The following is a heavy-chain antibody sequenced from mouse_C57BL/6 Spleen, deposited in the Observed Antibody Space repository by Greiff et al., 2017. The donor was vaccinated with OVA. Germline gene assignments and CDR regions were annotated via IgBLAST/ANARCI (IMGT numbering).Heavy chain of an antibody. V-gene: IGHV1-81*01. D-gene: IGHD2-2*01. Sequence: QVQLKQSGAELARPGASVKLSCKASGYTFTSYGISWVKQRTGQGLEWIGEIYPRSGNTYYNEKFKGKATLTADKSSSTAYMELRSLTSEDSAVYFCAIIYYGYDGFAYWGQGTLVTVSA. CDR2: IYPRSGNT. CDR3: AIIYYGYDGFAY. CDR1: GYTFTSYG. J-gene: IGHJ3*01.